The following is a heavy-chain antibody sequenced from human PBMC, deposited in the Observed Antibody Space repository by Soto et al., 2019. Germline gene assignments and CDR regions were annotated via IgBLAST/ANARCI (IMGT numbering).Heavy chain of an antibody. D-gene: IGHD3-3*01. CDR2: ISAYNGNT. CDR1: GYTFTSYG. Sequence: GASVKVSCKASGYTFTSYGISWVRQAPGQGLEWMGWISAYNGNTNYAQKLQGRVTMTTDTSTSTAYMELRSLRSDDTAVYYCARDGPIFGVDRRGRYYYGMDVWGQGTTVTVSS. CDR3: ARDGPIFGVDRRGRYYYGMDV. V-gene: IGHV1-18*01. J-gene: IGHJ6*02.